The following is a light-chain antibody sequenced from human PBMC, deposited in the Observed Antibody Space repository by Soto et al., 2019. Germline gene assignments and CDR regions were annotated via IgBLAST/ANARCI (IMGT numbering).Light chain of an antibody. CDR1: NIGSKN. Sequence: SYELTQPPSMSVVPGQTTRITCGGNNIGSKNVHWYQQKPGQAPVLVVSDDSDRPSGIPERFSGSNSGNTATLTISRVEAGDEADYYCQVWDSSSDLKCVFGTGTKVTVL. CDR3: QVWDSSSDLKCV. V-gene: IGLV3-21*02. CDR2: DDS. J-gene: IGLJ1*01.